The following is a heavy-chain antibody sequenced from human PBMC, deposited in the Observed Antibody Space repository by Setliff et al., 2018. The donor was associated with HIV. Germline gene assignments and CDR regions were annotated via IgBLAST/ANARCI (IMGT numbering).Heavy chain of an antibody. CDR3: ARQGSLCPDCYLDS. J-gene: IGHJ4*02. CDR1: GGAFDTSSSY. CDR2: IFYSGSA. Sequence: SETLSLTCTVSGGAFDTSSSYWGWIRQPPGKGLEYIGGIFYSGSAYYNPSLKSRVTISVDTSKNQLSLKLSSVTAADTAVYYCARQGSLCPDCYLDSWGQGTLVTVSS. D-gene: IGHD2-21*01. V-gene: IGHV4-39*01.